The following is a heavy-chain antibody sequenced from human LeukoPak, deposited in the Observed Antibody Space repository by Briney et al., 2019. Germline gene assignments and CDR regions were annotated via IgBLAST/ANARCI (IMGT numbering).Heavy chain of an antibody. CDR3: ARYGSGTYPRFDY. V-gene: IGHV4-59*08. CDR2: IYYSGST. D-gene: IGHD3-10*01. CDR1: GGSIRGYY. J-gene: IGHJ4*02. Sequence: SGTLSHTCTVSGGSIRGYYWSWIRQPPGKGLEWIGYIYYSGSTNYNPSLQSRVTISVDTSKNQFSLNLTSVTAADTAVYYCARYGSGTYPRFDYWGQGILVTVSS.